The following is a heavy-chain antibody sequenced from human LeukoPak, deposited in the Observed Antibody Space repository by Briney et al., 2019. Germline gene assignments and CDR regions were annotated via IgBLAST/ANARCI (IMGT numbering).Heavy chain of an antibody. CDR1: GGSISSSGYY. V-gene: IGHV4-39*01. Sequence: PSETLSLTCTVSGGSISSSGYYWAWVRQPPGKGLEWIGNVYYSRTTDYNPSLESRVTIFVDTSKSQFSLRVRSVTAADTAVYYCARRRAPGTGFFDYWGQGALVTVSS. D-gene: IGHD3/OR15-3a*01. CDR2: VYYSRTT. CDR3: ARRRAPGTGFFDY. J-gene: IGHJ4*02.